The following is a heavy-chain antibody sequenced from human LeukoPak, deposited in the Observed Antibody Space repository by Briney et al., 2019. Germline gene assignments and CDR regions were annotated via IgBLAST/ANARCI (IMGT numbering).Heavy chain of an antibody. Sequence: ASVKVSCKASGYTFTSYDINWVRQATGQGLEWMGWMNPNSGNTGYAQKFQGRVTITRNTSISTAYMELSSLRSEDTAVYYCARAPRITMVRGVIYWFDPWAREPWSPSPQ. V-gene: IGHV1-8*03. CDR1: GYTFTSYD. CDR3: ARAPRITMVRGVIYWFDP. J-gene: IGHJ5*02. CDR2: MNPNSGNT. D-gene: IGHD3-10*01.